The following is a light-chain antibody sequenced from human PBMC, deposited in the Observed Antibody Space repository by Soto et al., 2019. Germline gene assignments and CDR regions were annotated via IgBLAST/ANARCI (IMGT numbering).Light chain of an antibody. CDR1: QGISSY. V-gene: IGKV1-9*01. Sequence: DIQLTQSPSFLSASVGDRVTITCRASQGISSYLAWYQQKPGKAPKLLIYAASTLQSGVPPRFSGSGSGTEFTLTISSLQPEDFATYYCQQLNSYSRTFGQGTKVDI. J-gene: IGKJ1*01. CDR2: AAS. CDR3: QQLNSYSRT.